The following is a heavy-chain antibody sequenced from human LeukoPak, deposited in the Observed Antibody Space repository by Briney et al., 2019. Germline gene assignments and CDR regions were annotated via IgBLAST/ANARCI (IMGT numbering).Heavy chain of an antibody. D-gene: IGHD3-22*01. CDR1: GYTFTSYG. CDR2: ISAYNGNT. CDR3: ARVGHYYDSSGLGAFDI. J-gene: IGHJ3*02. Sequence: ASVKVSCKASGYTFTSYGISWVRQAPGQGLEWMGWISAYNGNTKNAQKFQGRVTMTTDTSTSTAYMELRSLRSDDTAVYYCARVGHYYDSSGLGAFDIWGQGTMVTVSS. V-gene: IGHV1-18*01.